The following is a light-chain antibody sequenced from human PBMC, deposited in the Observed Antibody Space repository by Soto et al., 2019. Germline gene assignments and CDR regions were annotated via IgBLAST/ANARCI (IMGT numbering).Light chain of an antibody. CDR1: QGIRHY. J-gene: IGKJ1*01. V-gene: IGKV1-27*01. CDR2: EAS. Sequence: DIQMTQSPSSLSASVGDRVTITCRASQGIRHYLAWYQQKPGKVPKLLIYEASNLQSGVPSRFRGGGSGTAFTLTISSLQPQDVETHYCQTFDSAHQTSGKGTQV. CDR3: QTFDSAHQT.